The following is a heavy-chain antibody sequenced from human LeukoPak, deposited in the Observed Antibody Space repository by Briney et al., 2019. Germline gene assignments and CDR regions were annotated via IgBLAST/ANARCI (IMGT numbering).Heavy chain of an antibody. D-gene: IGHD3-3*01. Sequence: GGSLRLSCAASGFTFNSYAMTWVRQAPGKGLEWVSAVSGSGGSTYYLDSVEGRFTISRDNSKDTLYLQINSLRVEDTAVYFCAILGYYDFWSNYLVFDNWGQGTLVTVSS. V-gene: IGHV3-23*01. CDR3: AILGYYDFWSNYLVFDN. CDR1: GFTFNSYA. J-gene: IGHJ4*02. CDR2: VSGSGGST.